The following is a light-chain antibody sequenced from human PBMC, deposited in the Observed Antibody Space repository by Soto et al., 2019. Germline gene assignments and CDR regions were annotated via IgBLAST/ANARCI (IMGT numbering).Light chain of an antibody. V-gene: IGLV2-14*01. CDR2: DVS. Sequence: QSVLNQPASVSGSPGQSITISCTGTSSDVGGYNFVSWYQQHPGKVPQLMIYDVSNRPSGVSNRFSGSKSGNTASLTISGLQAEDEADYYCRSYTSSNTYVFGTGTKVTVL. CDR3: RSYTSSNTYV. J-gene: IGLJ1*01. CDR1: SSDVGGYNF.